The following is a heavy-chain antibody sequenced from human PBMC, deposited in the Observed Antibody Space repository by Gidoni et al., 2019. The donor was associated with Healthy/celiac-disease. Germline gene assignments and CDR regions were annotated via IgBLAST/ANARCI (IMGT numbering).Heavy chain of an antibody. CDR2: IRSSSSYI. Sequence: VQLVESGGGLVKPGGSLRRYGAASGLTFSSYRMNWVRQAPGKGLAWVSSIRSSSSYISYADSVKVRFTISRDNAKNALYLQMNILRAEDTAVYYCARNRLIPAAIWYYYMDVWGKGTTVTVSS. CDR3: ARNRLIPAAIWYYYMDV. J-gene: IGHJ6*03. V-gene: IGHV3-21*01. CDR1: GLTFSSYR. D-gene: IGHD2-2*01.